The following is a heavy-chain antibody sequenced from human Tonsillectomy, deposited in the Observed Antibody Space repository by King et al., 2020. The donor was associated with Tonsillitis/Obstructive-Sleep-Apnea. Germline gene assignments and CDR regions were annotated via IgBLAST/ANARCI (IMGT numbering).Heavy chain of an antibody. CDR3: AKWGGGVRYSKHYFDY. CDR2: INWDGGSS. CDR1: GFSFDDYT. Sequence: VQLVESGGVVVQPGGSLRLSCAASGFSFDDYTMHWVRQAPGKGLEWVSLINWDGGSSYYADSVKGRFTISRDNSKNSLYLQMNSLRTEDTALYYCAKWGGGVRYSKHYFDYWGQGTLGTVSS. V-gene: IGHV3-43*01. J-gene: IGHJ4*02. D-gene: IGHD3-10*01.